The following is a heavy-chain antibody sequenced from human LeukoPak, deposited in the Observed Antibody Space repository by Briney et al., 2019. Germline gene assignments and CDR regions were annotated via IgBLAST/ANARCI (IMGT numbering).Heavy chain of an antibody. CDR3: ASTGYSSSWRYYYYYMDV. V-gene: IGHV4-34*01. CDR1: GGSFSGIY. Sequence: SETLSLTCAVYGGSFSGIYWSWIRQPPGKGREWIGEINHSGSTNYHQSLKSRDTISVDTSKNRFSLKLSSVTAADTAVYYCASTGYSSSWRYYYYYMDVWGKGTTVTISS. CDR2: INHSGST. J-gene: IGHJ6*03. D-gene: IGHD6-13*01.